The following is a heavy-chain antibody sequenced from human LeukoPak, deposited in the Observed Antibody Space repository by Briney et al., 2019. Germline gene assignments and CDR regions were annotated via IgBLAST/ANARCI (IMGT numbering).Heavy chain of an antibody. Sequence: SVKVSCTASGGTFSSYAMSWVRQAPGQGLEWMGGIIAIFGTANYAQTFQGRVTITADESTSTAYMELSSLRSEDTAVYYCARDRVGMDVWGKGTTVTVSS. CDR1: GGTFSSYA. CDR3: ARDRVGMDV. J-gene: IGHJ6*04. CDR2: IIAIFGTA. V-gene: IGHV1-69*13.